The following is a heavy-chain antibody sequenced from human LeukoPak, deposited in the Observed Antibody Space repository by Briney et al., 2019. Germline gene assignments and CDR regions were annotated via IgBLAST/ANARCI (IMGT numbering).Heavy chain of an antibody. V-gene: IGHV3-7*01. D-gene: IGHD2-21*01. CDR1: GITFSGSG. CDR3: ARDVAYSAFDY. CDR2: IRPDGSEG. J-gene: IGHJ4*02. Sequence: GGSLRLSCAASGITFSGSGMSWVRQAPGKGLEWVATIRPDGSEGYYADSVRGRFTISRDNSKNSFYLQMSSLRAEDTGVFYCARDVAYSAFDYWGQGTLVTVSS.